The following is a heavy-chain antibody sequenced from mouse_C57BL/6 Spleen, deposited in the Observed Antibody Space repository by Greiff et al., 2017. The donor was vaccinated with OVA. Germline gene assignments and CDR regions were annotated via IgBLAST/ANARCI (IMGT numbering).Heavy chain of an antibody. CDR1: GYSFTGYY. V-gene: IGHV1-42*01. D-gene: IGHD1-1*01. J-gene: IGHJ1*03. CDR2: INPSTGGT. Sequence: VQLKQSGPELVKPGASVKISCKASGYSFTGYYMNWVKQSPEKSLEWIGEINPSTGGTTYNQKFKAKATLTVDKSSSTAYMQLKSLTSEDSAVYYCARGITTPHWYFDVWGTGTTVTVSS. CDR3: ARGITTPHWYFDV.